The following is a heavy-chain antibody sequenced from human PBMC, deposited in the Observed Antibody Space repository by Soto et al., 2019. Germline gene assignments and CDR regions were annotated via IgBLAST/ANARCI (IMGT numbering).Heavy chain of an antibody. CDR3: ASQKKSSMCIYYYYYGLDV. V-gene: IGHV3-30*03. Sequence: QVQLVESGGGVVQPGRSLRLSCAASGFTFSSYGMHWVRQAPGKRLEWVAVISYDGSNKYYADSVNGLFTISRDNSKNTLYLQMNGLRAEDTVVYYCASQKKSSMCIYYYYYGLDVWGQGTTVTVSA. CDR1: GFTFSSYG. J-gene: IGHJ6*01. D-gene: IGHD2-21*01. CDR2: ISYDGSNK.